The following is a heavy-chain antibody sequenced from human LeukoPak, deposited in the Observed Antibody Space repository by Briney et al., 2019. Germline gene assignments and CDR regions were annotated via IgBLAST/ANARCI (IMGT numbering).Heavy chain of an antibody. J-gene: IGHJ4*02. CDR3: AREGKGFDY. CDR2: IIPIFGTA. V-gene: IGHV1-18*01. D-gene: IGHD3-10*01. CDR1: GYTFTSYG. Sequence: ASVKVSCKASGYTFTSYGFSWVRQAPGQGLEWMGGIIPIFGTANYAQKFQGRVTMTTDTSTSTAYMELRSLRSDDTAVYYCAREGKGFDYWGQATLVTVSS.